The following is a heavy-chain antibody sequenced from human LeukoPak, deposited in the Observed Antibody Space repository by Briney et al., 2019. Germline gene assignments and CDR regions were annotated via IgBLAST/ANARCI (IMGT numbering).Heavy chain of an antibody. V-gene: IGHV3-7*01. J-gene: IGHJ4*02. D-gene: IGHD5-18*01. Sequence: GGSLRLSCAASGFTFSSYWMSWVRQAPGKGLEWVANIKQDGSEKYYVDSVKGRFTISRGNAKNSLYLQMNSLRAEDAAVYYCANDVDTAMVHDYWGQGTLVTVSS. CDR1: GFTFSSYW. CDR3: ANDVDTAMVHDY. CDR2: IKQDGSEK.